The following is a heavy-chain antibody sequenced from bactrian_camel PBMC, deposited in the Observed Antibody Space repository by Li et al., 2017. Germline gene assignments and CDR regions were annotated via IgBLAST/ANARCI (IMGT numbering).Heavy chain of an antibody. D-gene: IGHD2*01. CDR1: GSTFSRKG. V-gene: IGHV3S6*01. Sequence: HVQLVESGGGLVQPGGSLRLSCAAFGSTFSRKGMNWVRQAPGKGLEWVSSIFGDSSIAYYADSVKGRFAISRDNAKNTVYLQMNSLKTEDTAVYYCAAGRSRTNANFVCQGSWSAVYWGQGTQVTVS. J-gene: IGHJ4*01. CDR3: AAGRSRTNANFVCQGSWSAVY. CDR2: IFGDSSIA.